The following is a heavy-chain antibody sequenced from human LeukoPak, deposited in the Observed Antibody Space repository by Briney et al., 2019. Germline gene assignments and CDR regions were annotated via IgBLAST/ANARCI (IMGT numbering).Heavy chain of an antibody. J-gene: IGHJ4*02. CDR2: VYSSGST. Sequence: SETLSLTCTVSGGSISTYYWSWIRQPAGKGLEWIGRVYSSGSTNYNPSLKSRVTMSLDTSKNHFSLKLNSVTAADTAVYYCAREGGSYRPLDYSGQGTLVTVSS. CDR1: GGSISTYY. V-gene: IGHV4-4*07. CDR3: AREGGSYRPLDY. D-gene: IGHD3-16*02.